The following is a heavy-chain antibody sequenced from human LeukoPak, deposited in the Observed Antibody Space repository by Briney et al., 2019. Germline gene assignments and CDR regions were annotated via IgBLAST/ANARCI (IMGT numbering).Heavy chain of an antibody. J-gene: IGHJ3*02. Sequence: SETLSLTCTVSGGSISSGDYYWSWIRQPPGKGLEWIGSIYHSGSTYYNPSLKSRVTISVDTSKNQFSLKLSSVTAADTAVYYCARVEGKLEIGEGRDAFDIWGQGTMVTVSS. CDR1: GGSISSGDYY. CDR3: ARVEGKLEIGEGRDAFDI. CDR2: IYHSGST. D-gene: IGHD3-10*01. V-gene: IGHV4-39*07.